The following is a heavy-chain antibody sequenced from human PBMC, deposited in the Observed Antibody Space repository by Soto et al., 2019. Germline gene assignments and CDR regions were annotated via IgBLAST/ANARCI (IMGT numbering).Heavy chain of an antibody. J-gene: IGHJ3*02. V-gene: IGHV4-4*07. CDR2: IYTSGST. CDR1: GGSISSYY. D-gene: IGHD6-19*01. CDR3: ARDPIAVAGEGAAFDI. Sequence: QVQLQESGPGLVKPSETLSLTCTVSGGSISSYYWSWIRQPAGKGLEWIGRIYTSGSTNYNPSLKSRVAMSVDTSKNQFSLKLSSVTAADTAVYYCARDPIAVAGEGAAFDIWGQGTMVTVSS.